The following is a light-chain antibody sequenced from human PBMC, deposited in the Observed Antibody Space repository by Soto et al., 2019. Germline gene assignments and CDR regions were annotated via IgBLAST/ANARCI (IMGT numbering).Light chain of an antibody. J-gene: IGKJ4*01. CDR2: HGS. V-gene: IGKV3D-20*01. CDR1: QSVSSN. CDR3: QQYGSLVPGGT. Sequence: EIVMTQSPATLSVSPGERATLSCRASQSVSSNLAWYQQKPGLAPRLIMYHGSRRAAGTPDRFSGSGSGTDFSLTISRLEPEDFAVYDRQQYGSLVPGGTFGGGTKVDIK.